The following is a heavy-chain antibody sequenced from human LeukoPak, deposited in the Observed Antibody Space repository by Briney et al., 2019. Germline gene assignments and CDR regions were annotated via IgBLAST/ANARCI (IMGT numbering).Heavy chain of an antibody. CDR3: TKDNRRHYTSGPNPDSLH. CDR2: ISWNSGSI. D-gene: IGHD6-19*01. Sequence: GGSLRLSCAGSGFIFNNYAMHWVRQPPGKGLEWVSGISWNSGSIDYADSVKGRFTISRDNAKNSLYLQMNSLRVEDTAFYYCTKDNRRHYTSGPNPDSLHWGQGALVTVSS. CDR1: GFIFNNYA. J-gene: IGHJ4*02. V-gene: IGHV3-9*01.